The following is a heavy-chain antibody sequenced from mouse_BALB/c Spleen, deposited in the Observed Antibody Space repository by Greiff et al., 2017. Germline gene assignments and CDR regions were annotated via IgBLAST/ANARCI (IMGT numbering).Heavy chain of an antibody. J-gene: IGHJ3*01. CDR1: GFTFSSYG. CDR3: ARQRGSSSFAY. Sequence: EVKLQESGGDLVKPGGSLKLSCAASGFTFSSYGMSWVRQTPDKRLEWVATISSGGSYTYYPDSVKGRFTISRDNAKNTLYLQMSSLKSEDTAMYYCARQRGSSSFAYWGQGTLVTVSA. V-gene: IGHV5-6*01. CDR2: ISSGGSYT. D-gene: IGHD1-1*01.